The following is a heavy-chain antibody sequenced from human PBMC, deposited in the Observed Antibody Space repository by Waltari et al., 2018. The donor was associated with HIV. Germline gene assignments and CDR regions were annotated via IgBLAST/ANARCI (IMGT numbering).Heavy chain of an antibody. Sequence: QVHLVQSGAEVKKPGASVKVSCKASGYTFTSYGIRWVRQAPGQGLEWMGWISAHNGNTNYAQNLQGRVTMTTDTSTNTAYMELRSLRSDDTAVYYCARTYYYDSPREFDYWGQGTLVTVSS. CDR3: ARTYYYDSPREFDY. CDR1: GYTFTSYG. D-gene: IGHD3-22*01. J-gene: IGHJ4*02. V-gene: IGHV1-18*01. CDR2: ISAHNGNT.